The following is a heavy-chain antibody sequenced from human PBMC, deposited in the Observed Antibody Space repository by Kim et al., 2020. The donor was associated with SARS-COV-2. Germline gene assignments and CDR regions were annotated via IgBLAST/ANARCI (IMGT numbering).Heavy chain of an antibody. J-gene: IGHJ3*02. D-gene: IGHD4-17*01. CDR1: GYSFTSYW. Sequence: GESLKISCKGSGYSFTSYWIGWVRQMPGKGLEWMGIIYPGDSDTRYSPSFQGQVNISADKSISTAYLQWSSLKASDTAMYYCARLYDYGDYGDAFDIWGQGTMVTVSS. CDR3: ARLYDYGDYGDAFDI. CDR2: IYPGDSDT. V-gene: IGHV5-51*01.